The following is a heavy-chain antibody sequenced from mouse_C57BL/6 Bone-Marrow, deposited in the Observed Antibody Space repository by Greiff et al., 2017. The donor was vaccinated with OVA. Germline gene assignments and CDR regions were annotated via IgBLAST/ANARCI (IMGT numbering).Heavy chain of an antibody. CDR1: GYAFSSSW. Sequence: LQQSGPELVKPGASVKISCKASGYAFSSSWMNWVKQRPGKGLEWIGRIYPGDGDTNYNGKFKGKATLTADKSSSTAYMQLSSLTSEDSAVYFCAVATDYAMDYWGQGTSVTVSS. D-gene: IGHD1-1*01. V-gene: IGHV1-82*01. CDR3: AVATDYAMDY. J-gene: IGHJ4*01. CDR2: IYPGDGDT.